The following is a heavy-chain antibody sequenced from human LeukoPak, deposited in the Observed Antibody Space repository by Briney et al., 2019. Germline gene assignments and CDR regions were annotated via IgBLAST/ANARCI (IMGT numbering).Heavy chain of an antibody. J-gene: IGHJ4*02. CDR2: IYSGTT. Sequence: PGGSLRLSCTVSGFSVSDNSMSWVRQAPGKGLEWVSFIYSGTTHYSDSVKGRFTISRDNSKNTLYLQMNSLRAEDTAVCYCARRAGAYSHPYDYWGQGTLVTVSS. V-gene: IGHV3-53*01. CDR3: ARRAGAYSHPYDY. D-gene: IGHD4/OR15-4a*01. CDR1: GFSVSDNS.